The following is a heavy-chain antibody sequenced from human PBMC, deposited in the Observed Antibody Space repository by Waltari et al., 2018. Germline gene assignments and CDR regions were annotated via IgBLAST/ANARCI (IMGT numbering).Heavy chain of an antibody. V-gene: IGHV3-23*04. D-gene: IGHD5-18*01. J-gene: IGHJ4*02. CDR2: ISGSGGNT. CDR1: GFPFSSYG. CDR3: ARGAAYSRFDY. Sequence: EVQLVESGGGLVQPGGSLRLSCAASGFPFSSYGMTWVRQAAGKGLEWVSGISGSGGNTYYADSVKGRFTISRDNSKSTLSLQMNSVRADDTAVYYCARGAAYSRFDYWGQGTLVIVSS.